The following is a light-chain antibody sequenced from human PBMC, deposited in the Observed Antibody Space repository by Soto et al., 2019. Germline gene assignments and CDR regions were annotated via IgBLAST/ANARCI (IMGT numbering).Light chain of an antibody. CDR3: CSYAGGYIYL. CDR1: SSDVGAYNR. J-gene: IGLJ1*01. V-gene: IGLV2-14*01. Sequence: QSVLTQPASVSGSPGQSITISCTGTSSDVGAYNRVSWYQQYPGQAPKVIIYEVSNRPSGVSYRFSGSKSGNTASLIISGLQAEDEADYFCCSYAGGYIYLFGTGTKVTVL. CDR2: EVS.